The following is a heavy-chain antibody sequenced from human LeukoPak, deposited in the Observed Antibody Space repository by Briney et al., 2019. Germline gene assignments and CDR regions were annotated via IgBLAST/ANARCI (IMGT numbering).Heavy chain of an antibody. CDR1: GFTFSSYA. Sequence: GASLRLSCAASGFTFSSYAMSWVRQAPGKGLEWVSAISGSGGSTYYADSVKGRFTISRDNSKNTLYLQMNSLRAEDTAVYYCALSTYCTNGVCYQDYWGQGTLVTVSS. CDR2: ISGSGGST. J-gene: IGHJ4*02. D-gene: IGHD2-8*01. CDR3: ALSTYCTNGVCYQDY. V-gene: IGHV3-23*01.